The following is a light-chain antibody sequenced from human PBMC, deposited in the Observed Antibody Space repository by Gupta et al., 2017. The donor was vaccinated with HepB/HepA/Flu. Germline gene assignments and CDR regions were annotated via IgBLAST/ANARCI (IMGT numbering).Light chain of an antibody. V-gene: IGKV3-15*01. J-gene: IGKJ1*01. CDR1: KRIRSN. Sequence: EIVLTLSPLTLSVSPGERATLSCRASKRIRSNLDWYKQKPGQTPRLLIYGASARATGIPARFSGSGSGTEFTITISSLQAEDFAVYYCQQYNSWPRAFGQGTKVEIK. CDR2: GAS. CDR3: QQYNSWPRA.